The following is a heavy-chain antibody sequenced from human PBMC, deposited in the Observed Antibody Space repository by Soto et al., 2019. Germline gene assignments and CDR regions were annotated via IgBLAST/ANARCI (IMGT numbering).Heavy chain of an antibody. Sequence: SETRSLTWTVSGGSISSYYWSWIRQPAGKGLEWIGRIYTSGSTNYNPSLKSRVTMSVDTSKNQFSLKLSSVTAADTAVYYCAGRHLHYYYYGMDVWGQGTTVTVS. J-gene: IGHJ6*02. CDR2: IYTSGST. V-gene: IGHV4-4*07. CDR3: AGRHLHYYYYGMDV. CDR1: GGSISSYY.